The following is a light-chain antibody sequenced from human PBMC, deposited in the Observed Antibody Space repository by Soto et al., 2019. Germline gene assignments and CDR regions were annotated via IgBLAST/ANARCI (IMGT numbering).Light chain of an antibody. CDR1: SSDVGGFNY. V-gene: IGLV2-14*01. CDR2: EVS. CDR3: SSYTSRTTLYV. J-gene: IGLJ1*01. Sequence: QSVLTQPASVSGSPGQSITISCTGTSSDVGGFNYVSWHQQHPGKAPKVMSYEVSNRPSGVSNRFSGSKSGNTASLTISGLQAEDESDYYCSSYTSRTTLYVFGTGTKMTVL.